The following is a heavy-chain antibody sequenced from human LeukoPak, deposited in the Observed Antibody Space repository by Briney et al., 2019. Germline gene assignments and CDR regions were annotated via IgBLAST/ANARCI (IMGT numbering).Heavy chain of an antibody. CDR2: MNPKTGIA. CDR1: GYTFTTYD. CDR3: ARGDIAVAASGVYYYYGMDV. J-gene: IGHJ6*02. V-gene: IGHV1-69*10. D-gene: IGHD6-19*01. Sequence: ASVKVSCKASGYTFTTYDFNWIRQASGQGLEWMGWMNPKTGIANYAQKFQGRVTITADKSTSTAYMELSSLRSEDTAVYYCARGDIAVAASGVYYYYGMDVWGQGTTVTVSS.